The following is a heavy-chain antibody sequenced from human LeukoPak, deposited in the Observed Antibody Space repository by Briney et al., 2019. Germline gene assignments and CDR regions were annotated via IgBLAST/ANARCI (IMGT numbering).Heavy chain of an antibody. CDR1: GYTFTGYY. Sequence: ASVKVSCKASGYTFTGYYMHWVQQAPGQGLEWMGWINPNSGGTNYAQKFQGWVTMTRDTSISTAYMELSRLRSDDTAVYYCARGPNQTVTTPTNNWFDPWGQGTLVTVSS. CDR2: INPNSGGT. CDR3: ARGPNQTVTTPTNNWFDP. J-gene: IGHJ5*02. V-gene: IGHV1-2*04. D-gene: IGHD4-11*01.